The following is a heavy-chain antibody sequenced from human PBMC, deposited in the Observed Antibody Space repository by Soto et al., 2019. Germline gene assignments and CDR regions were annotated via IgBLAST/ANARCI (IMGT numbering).Heavy chain of an antibody. V-gene: IGHV4-39*01. D-gene: IGHD6-13*01. J-gene: IGHJ4*02. CDR1: GGSISSSSYY. Sequence: SETLSLTCTVSGGSISSSSYYWGWIRQPPGKGLEWIGSIYYSGSTYYNPSLKSRVTISVDTSKNQFSLKLSSVTAADTAVYYCARHWTVDSSSWYPSLFDYWGQGTLVTVSS. CDR3: ARHWTVDSSSWYPSLFDY. CDR2: IYYSGST.